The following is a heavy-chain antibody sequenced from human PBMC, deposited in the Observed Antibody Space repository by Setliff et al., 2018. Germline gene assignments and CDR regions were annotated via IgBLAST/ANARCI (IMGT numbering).Heavy chain of an antibody. CDR3: ARGPPDFVVVPAAAEFDY. Sequence: ASVKVSCKTSGFMFYTFGFSWVRHVPEQGFEWMGCISGYNGNTNYAQKFQDRVTMTIDTPTSTAYMELRSLRSDDTAVYYCARGPPDFVVVPAAAEFDYWGQGTLVTVSS. J-gene: IGHJ4*02. CDR2: ISGYNGNT. CDR1: GFMFYTFG. D-gene: IGHD2-2*01. V-gene: IGHV1-18*01.